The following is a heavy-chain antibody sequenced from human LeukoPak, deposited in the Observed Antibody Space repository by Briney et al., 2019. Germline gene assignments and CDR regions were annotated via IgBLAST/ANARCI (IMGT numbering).Heavy chain of an antibody. CDR3: ARDGPDRAAWFDP. CDR1: GYTFSSYG. CDR2: ISEYNGNT. V-gene: IGHV1-18*01. Sequence: ASVKVSCKASGYTFSSYGISWVRQAPGQGLEWMGWISEYNGNTNYAQKVQGRATMTTDPFTSTAYMELRSLRSDDTAVYYCARDGPDRAAWFDPWGQGTLVTVSS. J-gene: IGHJ5*02. D-gene: IGHD3-22*01.